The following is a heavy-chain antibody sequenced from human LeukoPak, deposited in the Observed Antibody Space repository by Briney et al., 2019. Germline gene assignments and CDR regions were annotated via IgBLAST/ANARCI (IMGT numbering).Heavy chain of an antibody. CDR3: AKDDYDVWVY. Sequence: AGGSLRLSCAASGFTFSSYEMNWVRQAPGKGLEWVSAISGSGGSTYYADSVNGRFTISRDNSKNTLYLQMNSLRAEDTAVYYCAKDDYDVWVYWGQGTLVTVSS. J-gene: IGHJ4*02. CDR1: GFTFSSYE. D-gene: IGHD3-16*01. CDR2: ISGSGGST. V-gene: IGHV3-23*01.